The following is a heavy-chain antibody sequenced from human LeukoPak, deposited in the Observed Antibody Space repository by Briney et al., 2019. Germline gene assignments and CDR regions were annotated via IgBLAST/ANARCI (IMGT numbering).Heavy chain of an antibody. CDR1: GGTFSSYA. V-gene: IGHV1-69*05. J-gene: IGHJ3*02. Sequence: SVKVSCKASGGTFSSYAISWVRQAPGQGLEWMEGIIPIFGTANYAQKFQGRVTITTDESKNTAYMELSSLRSEDTAVYYCARARAMRAAFDIWGQGTMVTVSS. CDR2: IIPIFGTA. CDR3: ARARAMRAAFDI.